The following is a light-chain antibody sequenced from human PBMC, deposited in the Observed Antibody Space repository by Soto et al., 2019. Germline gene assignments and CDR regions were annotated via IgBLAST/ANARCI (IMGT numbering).Light chain of an antibody. Sequence: IPITRSPTTLSVSPRETATLSSRASQSVSSYLAWYQQKPGLAPRLLLYDASNRATGIPARFSGSGSGTDFILTISRLEPDDFAVYYCQQYGRSPRTFGQGTKVDI. CDR2: DAS. CDR3: QQYGRSPRT. J-gene: IGKJ1*01. V-gene: IGKV3D-20*01. CDR1: QSVSSY.